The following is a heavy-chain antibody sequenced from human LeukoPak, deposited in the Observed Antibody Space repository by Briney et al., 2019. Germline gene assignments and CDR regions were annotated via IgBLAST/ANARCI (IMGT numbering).Heavy chain of an antibody. D-gene: IGHD2-15*01. CDR2: ISSSGTTI. CDR1: GFTFSTYE. CDR3: ARPACSAGSCYGNFQH. J-gene: IGHJ1*01. V-gene: IGHV3-48*03. Sequence: GGSLKLSCAASGFTFSTYEMNWVRQAPGKGLEWVSYISSSGTTIYYAASVKGRFTISRDNAKNSLYLQINSLRAEDTAVYYCARPACSAGSCYGNFQHWGQGTVVTVSS.